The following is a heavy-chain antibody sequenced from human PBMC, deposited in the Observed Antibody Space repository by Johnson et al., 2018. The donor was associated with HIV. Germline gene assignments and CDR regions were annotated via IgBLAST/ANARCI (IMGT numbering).Heavy chain of an antibody. CDR3: ARDDYRGNSLVDAFDI. V-gene: IGHV3-48*03. CDR1: GFTFADYE. CDR2: IDNSATTV. D-gene: IGHD4-23*01. J-gene: IGHJ3*02. Sequence: EVQLVESGGGLVQPGGSLRLSCAASGFTFADYEFHWVRQAPGKGLEWISYIDNSATTVHYADSVKGRFTIFRDNAKNSLYLQMNSLGGEDTAVYYCARDDYRGNSLVDAFDIWGPGTLVSVSS.